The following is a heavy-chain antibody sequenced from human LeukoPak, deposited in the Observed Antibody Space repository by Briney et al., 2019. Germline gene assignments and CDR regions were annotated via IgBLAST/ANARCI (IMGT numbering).Heavy chain of an antibody. J-gene: IGHJ3*02. CDR2: IYSGGNT. Sequence: GGSLRLSCAASGFTVSSNYMSWVRQAPGKGLEWVSDIYSGGNTSYAESVKGRFTISRDKAKNTLYLQMNSLRAEDTAVYYCAKNRFGEYYAFDIWGQGTMVTVSS. CDR3: AKNRFGEYYAFDI. D-gene: IGHD3-10*01. V-gene: IGHV3-66*01. CDR1: GFTVSSNY.